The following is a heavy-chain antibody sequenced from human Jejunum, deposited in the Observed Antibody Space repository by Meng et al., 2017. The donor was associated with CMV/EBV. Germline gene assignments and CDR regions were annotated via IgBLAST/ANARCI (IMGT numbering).Heavy chain of an antibody. Sequence: GSGYSFTISWIGWVRQMPGKGLEWMGIIYPGESDTRYSPSFQGQVIISADKSITTAYLQWSSLKASDTAMYYCARRGYSYGYGMDVWGQGTTVTVS. CDR3: ARRGYSYGYGMDV. V-gene: IGHV5-51*01. CDR2: IYPGESDT. D-gene: IGHD5-18*01. CDR1: GYSFTISW. J-gene: IGHJ6*02.